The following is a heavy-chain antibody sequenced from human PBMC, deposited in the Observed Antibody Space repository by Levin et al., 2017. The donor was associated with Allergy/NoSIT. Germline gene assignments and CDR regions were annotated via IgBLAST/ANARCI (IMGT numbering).Heavy chain of an antibody. CDR1: GLIFSNYG. V-gene: IGHV3-23*01. Sequence: QAGGSLRLSCAASGLIFSNYGMTWVRQAPGKGLEWVSAISGSSGSTYFADSVKGRFTVSRDNSKNTLYLQMNSLRADDTAVYYCVNSGTTTRVPGGYWGQGTLVTVSS. CDR2: ISGSSGST. J-gene: IGHJ4*02. CDR3: VNSGTTTRVPGGY. D-gene: IGHD4-17*01.